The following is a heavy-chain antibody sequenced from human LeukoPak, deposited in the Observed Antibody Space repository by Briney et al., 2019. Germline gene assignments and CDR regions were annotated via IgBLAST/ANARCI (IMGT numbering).Heavy chain of an antibody. CDR1: GYTFTGYY. V-gene: IGHV1-8*02. D-gene: IGHD6-19*01. CDR3: ARGAGSGWLFDV. CDR2: MNPNSGNT. Sequence: ASVKVSCKASGYTFTGYYMHWVRQATGQGLEWMGWMNPNSGNTGYAQKFQGRVTMTRNTSISTAYMELSSLRSEDTAVYYCARGAGSGWLFDVWGQGTTVTVSS. J-gene: IGHJ6*02.